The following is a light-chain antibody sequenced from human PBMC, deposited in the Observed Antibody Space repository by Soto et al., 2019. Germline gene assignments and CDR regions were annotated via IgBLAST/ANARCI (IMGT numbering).Light chain of an antibody. CDR2: EAL. CDR3: QQRNNWPLT. J-gene: IGKJ4*02. V-gene: IGKV3-11*01. Sequence: VWTEGAATEHWAQEKRARVSCMASQSVSSYLAWYQQKPGQAPRLLIYEALNRATGIPARFSGSGSGTDFTLTLSILEPEDFAVYYCQQRNNWPLTFGGGTKVDIK. CDR1: QSVSSY.